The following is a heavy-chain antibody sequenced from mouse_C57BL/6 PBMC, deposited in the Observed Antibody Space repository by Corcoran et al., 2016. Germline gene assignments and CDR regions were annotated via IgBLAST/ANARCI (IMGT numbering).Heavy chain of an antibody. CDR1: GYTFTSYG. J-gene: IGHJ1*03. CDR3: AARAYYSNYWYFDV. CDR2: IYPRSGNT. Sequence: QVQLQQSGAELARPGASVKLSCKASGYTFTSYGISWVKQRTGQGLEWIGEIYPRSGNTYYNEKFKGKATLTADKSSSTAYMELRSLTSEDSAVYFCAARAYYSNYWYFDVWGTGTTVTVSS. V-gene: IGHV1-81*01. D-gene: IGHD2-5*01.